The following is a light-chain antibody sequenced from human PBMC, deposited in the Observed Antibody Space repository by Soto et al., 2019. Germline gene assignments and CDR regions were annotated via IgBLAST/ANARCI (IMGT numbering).Light chain of an antibody. V-gene: IGKV1-39*01. CDR1: QSISSY. CDR3: QQSHSTPLT. Sequence: DIRMTQSPSSLSASVGDRVTITCRASQSISSYLNWYQQKPGKAPKLLIYAASSLQSGVPSRFSGSGSGTDFTLTISSLQPEDFATYYCQQSHSTPLTFGGGTKVEIK. CDR2: AAS. J-gene: IGKJ4*01.